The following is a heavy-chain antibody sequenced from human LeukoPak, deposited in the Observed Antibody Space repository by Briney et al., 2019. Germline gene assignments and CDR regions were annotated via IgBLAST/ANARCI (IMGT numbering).Heavy chain of an antibody. CDR1: GGTFSSYA. CDR3: ASPPVAAAGLGS. CDR2: IIPIFGTA. Sequence: GASVKVSCKASGGTFSSYAISRVRQAPGQGLEWMGGIIPIFGTANYAQKFQGRVTITADESTSTAYMELSSLRSEDTTVYYCASPPVAAAGLGSWGQGTLVTVSS. V-gene: IGHV1-69*13. J-gene: IGHJ4*02. D-gene: IGHD6-13*01.